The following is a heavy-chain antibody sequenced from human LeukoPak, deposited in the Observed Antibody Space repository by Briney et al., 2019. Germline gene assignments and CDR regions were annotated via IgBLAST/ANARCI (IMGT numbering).Heavy chain of an antibody. V-gene: IGHV4-59*12. CDR2: ISYSGST. J-gene: IGHJ4*02. D-gene: IGHD6-19*01. CDR3: ARGRYSSGWYNDY. CDR1: GGSISRYY. Sequence: PSETLSLTCTVSGGSISRYYWSWIRQPPGKGLEWIGYISYSGSTNYNPSLKSRVTISVDTSKNQFSLKLSSVTAADTAVYYCARGRYSSGWYNDYWGQGTLVTVSS.